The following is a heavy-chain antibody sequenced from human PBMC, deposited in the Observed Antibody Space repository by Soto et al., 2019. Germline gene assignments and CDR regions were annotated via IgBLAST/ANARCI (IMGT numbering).Heavy chain of an antibody. D-gene: IGHD3-10*01. CDR1: GYTFTSYG. CDR2: ISAYNGNT. Sequence: QVQLVQSGAEVKKPGASVKVSCKASGYTFTSYGISWVRQAPGQGLEWMGWISAYNGNTNYAQKLQGRVTMTTDTATSTAYMELRSLRSYDTAVYYCARGGGIPGSYWLVFWFDPWGQGALVTVSS. J-gene: IGHJ5*02. V-gene: IGHV1-18*01. CDR3: ARGGGIPGSYWLVFWFDP.